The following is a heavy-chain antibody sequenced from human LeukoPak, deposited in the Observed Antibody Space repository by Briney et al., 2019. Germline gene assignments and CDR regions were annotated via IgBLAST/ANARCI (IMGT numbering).Heavy chain of an antibody. Sequence: SETLSLTCTVSGGSISSYYWSWIRQSPGKGLEWIGYIYYIGSTNYNPSLKSRVTMSLDTSKNQLSLKLNSVTAADTAVYYCARFSSTTFGVVAGWFDPWGQGTPVTVSS. D-gene: IGHD3-3*01. CDR2: IYYIGST. J-gene: IGHJ5*02. CDR1: GGSISSYY. V-gene: IGHV4-59*08. CDR3: ARFSSTTFGVVAGWFDP.